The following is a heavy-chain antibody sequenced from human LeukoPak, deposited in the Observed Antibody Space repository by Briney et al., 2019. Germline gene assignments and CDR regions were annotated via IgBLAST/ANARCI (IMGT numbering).Heavy chain of an antibody. Sequence: GGSLRLSCAASGFTVSSNYMSWVRQAPGKGLEWVSVIYSGGSTYYADSVKGRFTISRDNSKNTLYLQMNSLRAEDTAVYYCARDATYDSSGYRSDVGAFDIWGQGTMVTVSS. CDR2: IYSGGST. D-gene: IGHD3-22*01. V-gene: IGHV3-53*01. CDR1: GFTVSSNY. J-gene: IGHJ3*02. CDR3: ARDATYDSSGYRSDVGAFDI.